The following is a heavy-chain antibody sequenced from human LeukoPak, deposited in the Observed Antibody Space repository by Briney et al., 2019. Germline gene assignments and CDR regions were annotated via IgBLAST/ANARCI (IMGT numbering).Heavy chain of an antibody. D-gene: IGHD3-22*01. Sequence: SEALSLTCTVSGDSISSGDYYWSWIRQPAGKGLEWIGRISSSGSTNYNPSLKSRVTISVDTSKQQFSLKLSSVTAADTGVYYRATRGGDYESSEYWFFGLWGRGTLVTVSS. V-gene: IGHV4-61*02. CDR3: ATRGGDYESSEYWFFGL. CDR2: ISSSGST. J-gene: IGHJ2*01. CDR1: GDSISSGDYY.